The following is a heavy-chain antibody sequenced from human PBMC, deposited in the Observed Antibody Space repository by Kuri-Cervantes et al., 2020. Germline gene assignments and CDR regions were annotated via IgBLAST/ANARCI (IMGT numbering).Heavy chain of an antibody. V-gene: IGHV3-33*01. D-gene: IGHD2-2*01. Sequence: GESLKISCAASGFTFSTYGMHWVRQAPGKGLEWVAVIWYDGSKKNYADSVKGRFTISRDNSKNTLYLQMNSLRVEDTAMYYCVREYCGSSSCTFDYWGQGTLVTVSS. CDR3: VREYCGSSSCTFDY. CDR2: IWYDGSKK. J-gene: IGHJ4*02. CDR1: GFTFSTYG.